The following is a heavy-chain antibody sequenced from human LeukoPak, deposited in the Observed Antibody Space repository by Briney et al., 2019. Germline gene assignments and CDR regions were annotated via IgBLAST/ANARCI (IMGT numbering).Heavy chain of an antibody. CDR3: ARARTHYDILTGYSSLYYYYMDV. CDR2: IIPIFGTA. D-gene: IGHD3-9*01. V-gene: IGHV1-69*05. CDR1: GGTFSSYA. Sequence: GGSVKVSCKASGGTFSSYAISWVRQAPGQGLEWMGGIIPIFGTANYAQKFQGRVTITTDESTSTAYMELSSLRSEDTAVYYCARARTHYDILTGYSSLYYYYMDVWGKGTTVTVSS. J-gene: IGHJ6*03.